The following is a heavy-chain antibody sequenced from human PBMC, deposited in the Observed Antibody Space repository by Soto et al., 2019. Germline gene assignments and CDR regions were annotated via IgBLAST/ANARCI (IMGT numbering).Heavy chain of an antibody. CDR2: IDPSDSYT. V-gene: IGHV5-10-1*01. D-gene: IGHD6-19*01. CDR3: ARHGGGIAVAGTWGGFDI. CDR1: GYSFTSYW. Sequence: PGESLKISCKGSGYSFTSYWISWVRQMPGKGLEWMGRIDPSDSYTNYSPSFQGHVTISADKSISTAYLQWSSLKASDTAMYYCARHGGGIAVAGTWGGFDIWGQGTMVTVSS. J-gene: IGHJ3*02.